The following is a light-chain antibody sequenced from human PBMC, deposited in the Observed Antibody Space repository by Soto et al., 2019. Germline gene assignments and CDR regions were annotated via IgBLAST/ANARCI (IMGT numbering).Light chain of an antibody. V-gene: IGKV1-5*03. Sequence: DIQMTQSTSTLSASVGDRVTITCRASQSISSWLAWYQQKPGKAPKLLIYKASSLESGVPSRFSGSGSGTEFTRTISSLQPDDFATYYCQQYHSDPYTFGQGTKLEIK. CDR3: QQYHSDPYT. CDR2: KAS. CDR1: QSISSW. J-gene: IGKJ2*01.